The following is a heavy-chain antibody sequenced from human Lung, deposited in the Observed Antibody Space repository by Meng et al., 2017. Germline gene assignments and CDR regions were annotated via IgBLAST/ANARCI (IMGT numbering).Heavy chain of an antibody. CDR2: MNPNSGNT. V-gene: IGHV1-8*01. D-gene: IGHD3-16*01. Sequence: VQVVLAWVCGNNPWASVMVASKSSGLIVTSNDINWLQHATGQGLECMGWMNPNSGNTGYSQKFQGRVTMTRNTSISTAYMELSSLRSEDTAVYYCARGLLRHIGGNWFDPWGQGTLVTVSS. CDR3: ARGLLRHIGGNWFDP. CDR1: GLIVTSND. J-gene: IGHJ5*02.